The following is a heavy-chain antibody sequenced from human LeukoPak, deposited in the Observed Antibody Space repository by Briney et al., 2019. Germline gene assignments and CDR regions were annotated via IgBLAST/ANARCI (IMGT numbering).Heavy chain of an antibody. D-gene: IGHD6-6*01. V-gene: IGHV1-2*02. CDR2: INPNRGGT. CDR3: ARDLVTGWFDP. Sequence: GASVKVSCKASGYTFTRYYMHWVREAPGQGLEWMGCINPNRGGTNYAQKFQGRVTMTRDTSISTAYMELSRLRSDDTAVYYCARDLVTGWFDPWGREPWSPSPQ. CDR1: GYTFTRYY. J-gene: IGHJ5*02.